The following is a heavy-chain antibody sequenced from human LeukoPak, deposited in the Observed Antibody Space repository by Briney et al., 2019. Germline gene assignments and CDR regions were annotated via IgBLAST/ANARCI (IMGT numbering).Heavy chain of an antibody. V-gene: IGHV4-30-4*08. CDR3: ARVPSDATFDY. CDR1: GGSISSGDYY. J-gene: IGHJ4*02. CDR2: IYYSGST. Sequence: SETLSLTCTVSGGSISSGDYYWSWIRQPPGKGLERIGYIYYSGSTYYNPSLKSRVTISVDTSKNQFSLKLSSVTAADTAVYYCARVPSDATFDYWGQGTLVTVSS.